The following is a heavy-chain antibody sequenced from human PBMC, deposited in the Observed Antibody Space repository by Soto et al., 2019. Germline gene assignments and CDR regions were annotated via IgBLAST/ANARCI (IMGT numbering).Heavy chain of an antibody. D-gene: IGHD1-26*01. Sequence: EVQLLESGGGLVQPGGSLRLSCAASGFTFSIYAMSWVRQAPGKGLEWVSAISDSGGSTYYADSVKGRLTISRDNSKNTLYLQMNSLRAEDTAVYYCAKSPLGGATWYRWFDPWGQGTLVTVSS. CDR3: AKSPLGGATWYRWFDP. CDR1: GFTFSIYA. V-gene: IGHV3-23*01. CDR2: ISDSGGST. J-gene: IGHJ5*02.